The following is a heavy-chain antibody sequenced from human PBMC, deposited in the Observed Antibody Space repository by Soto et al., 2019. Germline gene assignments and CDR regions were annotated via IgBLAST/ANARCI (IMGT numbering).Heavy chain of an antibody. J-gene: IGHJ4*02. Sequence: GGSLRLSCAASGFTFSSYAMSWVRQAPGKGLEWVSAISGSGGSTYYADSVKGRFTISRDNSKNTLYLQMNSLRAEDTAVYYCAKDFLSNRPWLEMFDYWGQGTLVTVSS. CDR2: ISGSGGST. CDR3: AKDFLSNRPWLEMFDY. D-gene: IGHD5-12*01. V-gene: IGHV3-23*01. CDR1: GFTFSSYA.